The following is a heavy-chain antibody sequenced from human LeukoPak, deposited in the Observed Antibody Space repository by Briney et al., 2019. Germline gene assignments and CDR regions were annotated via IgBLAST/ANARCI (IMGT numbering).Heavy chain of an antibody. J-gene: IGHJ4*02. CDR1: GFTFSSHN. V-gene: IGHV3-48*01. CDR2: ISSSSSTI. CDR3: AREGWVGSYREVDY. Sequence: GGSLRLSCAASGFTFSSHNMIWVRQAPSEGLEWVSHISSSSSTIYYADSVKGRFTISRDNAKSSLYLQMNSLRADDTAVYYCAREGWVGSYREVDYWGQGTLVTVSS. D-gene: IGHD1-26*01.